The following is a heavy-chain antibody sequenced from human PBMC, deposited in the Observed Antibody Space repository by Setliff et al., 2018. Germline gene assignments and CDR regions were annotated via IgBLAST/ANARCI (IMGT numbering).Heavy chain of an antibody. Sequence: SETLSLTCTVSDGSISSYYWSWIRQPAGKGLEWIGHIYTTGSTNYNPSLKSRVTLSVDTSKNQFSLKLTSVTAADTAIYYCARTPYYYDTAGYDFWGQGTLVTVSS. CDR1: DGSISSYY. V-gene: IGHV4-4*07. CDR2: IYTTGST. CDR3: ARTPYYYDTAGYDF. J-gene: IGHJ4*02. D-gene: IGHD3-22*01.